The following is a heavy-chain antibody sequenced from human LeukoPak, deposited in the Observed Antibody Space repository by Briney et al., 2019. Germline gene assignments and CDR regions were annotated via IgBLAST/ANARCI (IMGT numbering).Heavy chain of an antibody. J-gene: IGHJ6*02. CDR1: GFTFITYS. V-gene: IGHV3-21*01. D-gene: IGHD6-13*01. CDR2: ISSSSSYI. Sequence: GSLRLSRAASGFTFITYSMNWVRQAPGKGLGWVSSISSSSSYIYYADSVKGRFTISRDNAKNSLYLQMNSLRAEDTAVYSCARDGIAAASTWRPSYGMDVWGQGTTVTVSS. CDR3: ARDGIAAASTWRPSYGMDV.